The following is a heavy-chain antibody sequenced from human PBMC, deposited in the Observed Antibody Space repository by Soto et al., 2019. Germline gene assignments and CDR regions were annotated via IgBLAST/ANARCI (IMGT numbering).Heavy chain of an antibody. D-gene: IGHD3-16*01. V-gene: IGHV3-21*01. CDR3: ARVRGGTRNYYYYGMDV. CDR2: ISSSSSYI. CDR1: GFTFSSYS. J-gene: IGHJ6*02. Sequence: PGGSLRLSCAASGFTFSSYSMSWVRQAPGKGLEWVSSISSSSSYIYYADSVKGRFTISRDNAKNSLYLQMNSLRAEDTAAYYCARVRGGTRNYYYYGMDVWGQGTTVTVSS.